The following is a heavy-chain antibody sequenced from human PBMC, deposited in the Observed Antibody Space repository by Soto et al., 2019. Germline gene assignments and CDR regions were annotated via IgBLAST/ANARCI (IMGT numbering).Heavy chain of an antibody. J-gene: IGHJ4*02. V-gene: IGHV4-34*01. CDR1: GGSFSGYY. CDR3: ARTLSGSSGNDY. D-gene: IGHD3-22*01. Sequence: SETLSLTCAVYGGSFSGYYWSWIRQPPGKGLEWIGEINHSGSTNYNPSLKSRVTISVDTSKNQFSLKLSSVTAADTAVYYCARTLSGSSGNDYWGQGTLVTVSS. CDR2: INHSGST.